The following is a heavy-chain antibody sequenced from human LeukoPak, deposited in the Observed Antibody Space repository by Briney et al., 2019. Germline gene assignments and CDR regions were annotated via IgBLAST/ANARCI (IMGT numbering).Heavy chain of an antibody. D-gene: IGHD1-26*01. CDR2: IYHSGST. J-gene: IGHJ4*02. Sequence: SESVSLTCTVSGGSISSYYWSWIRQPPGKGLEWIGYIYHSGSTNYNPSLKSRVTISVDTSKNQFSLKLSSVTAADTAVYYCARGARGSYSYWGQGTLVTVAS. CDR1: GGSISSYY. V-gene: IGHV4-59*08. CDR3: ARGARGSYSY.